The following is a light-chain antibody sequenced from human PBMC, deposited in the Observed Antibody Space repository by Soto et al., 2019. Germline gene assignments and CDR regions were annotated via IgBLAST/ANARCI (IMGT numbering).Light chain of an antibody. CDR2: GAS. CDR1: QSINSY. J-gene: IGKJ1*01. V-gene: IGKV1-39*01. CDR3: QQSYSTPRT. Sequence: DIQMTQSPSSLSASVGDRVTITCRASQSINSYLNWYQQKPGKAPKLLIYGASSLQGGVPSRFSGSGSGTDFTLTISSLQPEDFKTYYCQQSYSTPRTFGQGTKVEIK.